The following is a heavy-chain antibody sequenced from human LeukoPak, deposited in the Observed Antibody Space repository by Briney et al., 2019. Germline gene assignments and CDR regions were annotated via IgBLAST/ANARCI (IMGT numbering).Heavy chain of an antibody. J-gene: IGHJ6*03. V-gene: IGHV1-8*01. CDR2: MNPNSGNT. D-gene: IGHD5-18*01. Sequence: ASVKVSCKASGYTFTSYDINWVRQATGQGLEWMGWMNPNSGNTGYAQKFQGRVTMTRNTSISTAYMELSSLRSEDTAVYYCARALTWIQLWSRGWYMDVWGKGTTVTISS. CDR1: GYTFTSYD. CDR3: ARALTWIQLWSRGWYMDV.